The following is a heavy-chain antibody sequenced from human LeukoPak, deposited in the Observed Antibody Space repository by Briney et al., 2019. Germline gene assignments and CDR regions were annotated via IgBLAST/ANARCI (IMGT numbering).Heavy chain of an antibody. CDR3: AKVDILSRGGVLTEFDY. D-gene: IGHD3-9*01. CDR1: GFTFGSFA. Sequence: GGSLRLSCAASGFTFGSFAMTWVRQAPGKGLEWVSAITGSGGRTYYADSVKGRFTISRDNSKNMLYLQMNSLRAEDTAVYYCAKVDILSRGGVLTEFDYWGQGTLVTVSS. CDR2: ITGSGGRT. V-gene: IGHV3-23*01. J-gene: IGHJ4*02.